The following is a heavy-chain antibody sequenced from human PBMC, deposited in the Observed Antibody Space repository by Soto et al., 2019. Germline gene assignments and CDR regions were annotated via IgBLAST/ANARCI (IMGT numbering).Heavy chain of an antibody. V-gene: IGHV4-59*01. CDR1: GGSISDYY. Sequence: SETLSLTCTVSGGSISDYYWNWIRQPPGKGLEWIGFIHYTGNTNYNPSLKSRVAISVDASKNQFSVKLTSVTAADTAVYYCARGTPYHRNDDWFDTWGQGTLVTVSS. CDR2: IHYTGNT. CDR3: ARGTPYHRNDDWFDT. J-gene: IGHJ5*02.